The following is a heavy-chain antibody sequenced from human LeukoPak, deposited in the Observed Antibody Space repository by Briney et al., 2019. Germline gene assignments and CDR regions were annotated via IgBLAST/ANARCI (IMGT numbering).Heavy chain of an antibody. CDR2: ISYDGTNK. J-gene: IGHJ4*02. V-gene: IGHV3-30-3*01. CDR1: GFTFNRYT. CDR3: ARDQIRYCSSSSCSYFDY. D-gene: IGHD2-2*01. Sequence: GRSLRLSCAASGFTFNRYTIHWGRQAPGKGLEWVAVISYDGTNKYYADSVKGRFTISRDNSKNTLYLQMNSLRAEDTAVYYCARDQIRYCSSSSCSYFDYWGQGTLVTVSS.